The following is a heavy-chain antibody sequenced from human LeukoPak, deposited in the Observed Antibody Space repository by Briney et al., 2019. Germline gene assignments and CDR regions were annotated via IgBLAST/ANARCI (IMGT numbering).Heavy chain of an antibody. CDR3: ARDYEVRPSKYFQY. J-gene: IGHJ1*01. Sequence: GGSLRLSCAASGFTVSSNYMSWVRQAPGKGLEWVSVIYSGGSTYYADSVKGRFTISRHNSKNTIYLQRDSLRAEDTAVYYCARDYEVRPSKYFQYWGQGTLVTVSS. CDR1: GFTVSSNY. V-gene: IGHV3-53*04. CDR2: IYSGGST. D-gene: IGHD3-3*01.